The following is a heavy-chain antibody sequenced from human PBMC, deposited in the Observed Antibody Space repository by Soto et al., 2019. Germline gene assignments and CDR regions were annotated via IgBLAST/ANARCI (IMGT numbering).Heavy chain of an antibody. V-gene: IGHV1-58*01. Sequence: AVKVSGKASGFTFTSSAVQWVRQARGQRLEWIGWIVVGSGNTNYAQKFQERVTITRDMSASTAYMELSSLRSEDTAVYYCAAASVNYYGSGTDIWGQGTMVTVSS. CDR2: IVVGSGNT. CDR1: GFTFTSSA. CDR3: AAASVNYYGSGTDI. D-gene: IGHD3-10*01. J-gene: IGHJ3*02.